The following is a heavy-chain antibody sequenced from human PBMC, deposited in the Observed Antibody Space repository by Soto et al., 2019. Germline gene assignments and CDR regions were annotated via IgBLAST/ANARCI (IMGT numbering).Heavy chain of an antibody. J-gene: IGHJ6*02. CDR1: GFTFSSYA. V-gene: IGHV3-23*01. CDR3: AKDSRGGPDHHYYYYGMDA. CDR2: ISGSGGST. Sequence: EVQLLESGGGLVQPGGSLRLSCAASGFTFSSYAMSWVRQAPGKGLEWVSAISGSGGSTYYADSVKGRFTISRDNSKNTLYLQMNSLRAEDTAVYYCAKDSRGGPDHHYYYYGMDAWGQGTTVTVSS.